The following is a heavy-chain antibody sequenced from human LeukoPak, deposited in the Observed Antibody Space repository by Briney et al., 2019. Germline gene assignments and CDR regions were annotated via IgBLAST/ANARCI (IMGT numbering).Heavy chain of an antibody. CDR1: GYTFTGYY. J-gene: IGHJ5*02. CDR3: ARDGGYCSSTSCYCWFDP. Sequence: GASVKVSCKASGYTFTGYYMHWVRQAPGQGLEWMGWINPNSGGTNYAQKFQGRVTMTRDTSISTAYMELSRLRSDDTAVYYCARDGGYCSSTSCYCWFDPWGQGTLVTVSS. CDR2: INPNSGGT. V-gene: IGHV1-2*02. D-gene: IGHD2-2*01.